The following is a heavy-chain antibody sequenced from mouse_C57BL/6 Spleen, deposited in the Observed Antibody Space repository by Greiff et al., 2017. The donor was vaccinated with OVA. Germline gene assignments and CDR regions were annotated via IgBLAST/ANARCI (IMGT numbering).Heavy chain of an antibody. V-gene: IGHV3-6*01. CDR1: GYSITSGYY. D-gene: IGHD1-1*01. CDR3: ARELRTTVVANFDY. J-gene: IGHJ2*01. CDR2: ISYDGSN. Sequence: ESGPGLVKPSQSLSLTCSVTGYSITSGYYWNWIRQFPGNKLQWMGYISYDGSNNYNPSFKNRISITRDTSKNQFFLKLNYVTTEDTATYYCARELRTTVVANFDYWGQGTTLTVSS.